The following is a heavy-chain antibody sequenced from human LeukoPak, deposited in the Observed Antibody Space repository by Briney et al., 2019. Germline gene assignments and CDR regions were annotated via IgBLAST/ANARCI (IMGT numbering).Heavy chain of an antibody. CDR2: IKNDGTVK. CDR1: GFTFSYHW. J-gene: IGHJ4*02. CDR3: AKDSYSKGDY. Sequence: PGGSLRLSCAASGFTFSYHWMTWVRQAPGKGLEWVAKIKNDGTVKNYGDSVKGRFTISRDNAKNSLYLQMNSLRAEDTGVYYCAKDSYSKGDYWGQGVLVTVSS. D-gene: IGHD5-18*01. V-gene: IGHV3-7*01.